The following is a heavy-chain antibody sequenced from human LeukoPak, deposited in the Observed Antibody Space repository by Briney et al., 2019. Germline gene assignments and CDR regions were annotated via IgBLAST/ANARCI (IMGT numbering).Heavy chain of an antibody. CDR3: ARSEPWELGGYFDN. CDR1: GFTFSSYN. CDR2: ISSSSSYI. V-gene: IGHV3-21*01. J-gene: IGHJ4*02. Sequence: GGSLRLSCAASGFTFSSYNMNWVRQAPGKGLEWVSSISSSSSYIYYADSVKGRFTISRDNAKNSLYLQMNSLRAEDTAVYYCARSEPWELGGYFDNWGQGTLVTVSS. D-gene: IGHD1-26*01.